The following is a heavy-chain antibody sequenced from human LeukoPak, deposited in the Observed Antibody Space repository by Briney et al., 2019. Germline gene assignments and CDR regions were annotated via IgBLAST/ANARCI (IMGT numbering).Heavy chain of an antibody. CDR2: ISSSGSSI. CDR1: GFTFSDYY. V-gene: IGHV3-11*01. CDR3: ARDERYYYGSGSPRAGY. D-gene: IGHD3-10*01. Sequence: GGSLRLSCTASGFTFSDYYMSWIRQAPGRGLKWVSYISSSGSSIYYADSVKGRFTISRDNAKNSMYLQMNSLRAEDTAVYYCARDERYYYGSGSPRAGYWGQGTLVTVSS. J-gene: IGHJ4*02.